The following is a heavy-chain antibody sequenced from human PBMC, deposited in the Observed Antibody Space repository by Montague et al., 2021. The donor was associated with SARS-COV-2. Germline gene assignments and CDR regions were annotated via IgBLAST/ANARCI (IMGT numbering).Heavy chain of an antibody. CDR2: FSYSDST. CDR3: ARHMGRVLGSVTGANSLDP. CDR1: GASISTSTDH. Sequence: SETLSLTCSVSGASISTSTDHWAWIRQSPGKGLEWVGSFSYSDSTHYNPSLRSRVTISVDSSKNQFSLKLNSVTAADTAIYYCARHMGRVLGSVTGANSLDPWGQGTLVTVSS. J-gene: IGHJ5*02. D-gene: IGHD5/OR15-5a*01. V-gene: IGHV4-39*01.